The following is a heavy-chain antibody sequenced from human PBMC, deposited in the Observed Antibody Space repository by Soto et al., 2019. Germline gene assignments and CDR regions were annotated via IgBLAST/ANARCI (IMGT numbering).Heavy chain of an antibody. V-gene: IGHV4-34*01. D-gene: IGHD3-10*01. CDR1: GGSFSGYY. CDR3: ASGGGTGLAI. Sequence: QVQLQQWGAGLLKPSETLSLTCAVYGGSFSGYYWSWIRQPPGKGLEWIGEINHSGSTNYNPSLRSRVTISVDTSKNQFSLKLGSVSAAGTAVYSCASGGGTGLAIWGQGTMVTVSS. CDR2: INHSGST. J-gene: IGHJ3*02.